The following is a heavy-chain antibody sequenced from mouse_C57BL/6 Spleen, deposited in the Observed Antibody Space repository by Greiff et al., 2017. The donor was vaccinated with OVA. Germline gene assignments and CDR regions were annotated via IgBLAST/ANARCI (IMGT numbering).Heavy chain of an antibody. D-gene: IGHD4-1*01. CDR3: ARLGDAMDY. J-gene: IGHJ4*01. Sequence: VQLQQPGAELVKPGASVKLSCKASGYTFTSYWMQWVKQRPGQGLEWIGEIDPSDSYTNYNQKFKGKATLTVYTSSSTAYMQLSSLTSEDSAVYYCARLGDAMDYWGQGTSVTVSS. V-gene: IGHV1-50*01. CDR1: GYTFTSYW. CDR2: IDPSDSYT.